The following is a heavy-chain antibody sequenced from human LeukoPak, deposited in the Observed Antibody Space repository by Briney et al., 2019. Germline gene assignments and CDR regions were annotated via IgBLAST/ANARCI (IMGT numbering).Heavy chain of an antibody. D-gene: IGHD3-10*01. J-gene: IGHJ3*02. CDR2: ISWNSGSI. V-gene: IGHV3-9*01. CDR1: GFTFDDYA. CDR3: AKDTRITNDAFDI. Sequence: PGRSLRLSCAASGFTFDDYAMHWVRQAPGKGLEWVSGISWNSGSIGYADSVKGRFTISRDNAKNSLYLQMNSLRAEDTALYYCAKDTRITNDAFDIWGQGTMVTVSS.